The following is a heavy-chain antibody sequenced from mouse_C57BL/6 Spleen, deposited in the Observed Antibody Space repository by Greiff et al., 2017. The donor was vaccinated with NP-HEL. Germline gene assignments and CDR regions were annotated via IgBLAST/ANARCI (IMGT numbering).Heavy chain of an antibody. V-gene: IGHV5-4*01. D-gene: IGHD2-5*01. Sequence: EVQLVESGGGLVKPGGSLKLSCAASGFTFSSYAMSWVRQTPEKRLEWVATISDGGSYTYYPDNVKGRFTISRDNAKNNLYLQMSHLKSEDTAMYYCARAPSSNSWFAYWGQGTLVTVSA. CDR3: ARAPSSNSWFAY. CDR1: GFTFSSYA. J-gene: IGHJ3*01. CDR2: ISDGGSYT.